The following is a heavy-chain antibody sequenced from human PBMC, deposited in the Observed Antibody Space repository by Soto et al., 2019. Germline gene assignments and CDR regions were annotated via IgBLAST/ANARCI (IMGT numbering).Heavy chain of an antibody. V-gene: IGHV1-3*01. CDR2: LNPSNGNS. CDR3: ARDPQKSLAGLDH. Sequence: QVQLVQSGAEVKKPGASVKVSCKASGYTFSTYAIDWVRQAPGQGLEWMGWLNPSNGNSRYSKKFQGRVNMTRDTAASTADRELKNPTSEDTAGDYCARDPQKSLAGLDHGGQGALVTVSS. J-gene: IGHJ5*02. CDR1: GYTFSTYA.